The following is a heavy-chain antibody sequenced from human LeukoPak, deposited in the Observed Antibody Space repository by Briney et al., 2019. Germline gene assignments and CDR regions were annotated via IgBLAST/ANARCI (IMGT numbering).Heavy chain of an antibody. CDR3: AKDSSRWNYYYYYMDV. J-gene: IGHJ6*03. D-gene: IGHD6-13*01. Sequence: SETLSLTCTVSGGSISSSSYYWGWIRQPPGKGLGWIGNIYYSGSTYYNPSLKSRVTISVDTSKNQFSLKLSSVTAADTAVYYCAKDSSRWNYYYYYMDVWGKGTTVTVSS. CDR2: IYYSGST. CDR1: GGSISSSSYY. V-gene: IGHV4-39*02.